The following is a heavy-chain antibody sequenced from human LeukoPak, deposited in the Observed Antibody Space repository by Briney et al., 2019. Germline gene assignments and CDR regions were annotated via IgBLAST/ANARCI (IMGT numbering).Heavy chain of an antibody. CDR2: IHQSGRI. V-gene: IGHV4-34*01. CDR3: ARQGETYCGTNSCSYLDY. CDR1: GGSFRDYY. D-gene: IGHD2-21*01. Sequence: SETLSLTCAVYGGSFRDYYWGWIRQPPGKGLEWIGEIHQSGRIYYNPSLKSRATISVDTSKNQFSLKISSVTAADTSVYYCARQGETYCGTNSCSYLDYWGQGILVTVSS. J-gene: IGHJ4*02.